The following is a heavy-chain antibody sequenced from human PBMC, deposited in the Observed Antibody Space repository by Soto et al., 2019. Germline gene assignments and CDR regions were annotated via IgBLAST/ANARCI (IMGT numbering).Heavy chain of an antibody. D-gene: IGHD6-13*01. V-gene: IGHV1-3*01. CDR1: GYTFTNYA. CDR2: INSGNGNT. CDR3: ARERRYGIADIFWSGRDV. J-gene: IGHJ3*01. Sequence: ASVKFSCTSSGYTFTNYAVHWVRQAPGQRLEWMGWINSGNGNTKYSQKFQGRVTITRDTSASTAYMELSSLRSEDTAVYYCARERRYGIADIFWSGRDVWRQGKMVTVAS.